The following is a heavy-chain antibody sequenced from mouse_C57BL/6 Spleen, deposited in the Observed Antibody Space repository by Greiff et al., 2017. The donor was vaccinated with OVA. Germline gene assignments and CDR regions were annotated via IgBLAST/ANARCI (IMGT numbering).Heavy chain of an antibody. D-gene: IGHD1-1*01. J-gene: IGHJ2*01. CDR1: GFSFNTYA. CDR3: VRHESYYEGFDY. Sequence: EVQRVESGGGLVQPKGSLKLSCAASGFSFNTYAMNWVRQAPGKGLEWVARIRSKSNNYATYYADSVKDRFTISRDDSESMLYLQMNNLKTEDTAMYYCVRHESYYEGFDYWGQGTTLTVSS. V-gene: IGHV10-1*01. CDR2: IRSKSNNYAT.